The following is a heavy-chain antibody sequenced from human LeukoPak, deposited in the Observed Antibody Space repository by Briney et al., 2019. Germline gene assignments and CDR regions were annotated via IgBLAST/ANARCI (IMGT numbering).Heavy chain of an antibody. J-gene: IGHJ4*02. Sequence: SVKVSCKASGGTFSSYAISWVRQAPGQGLEWMGRIIPIFGIANYAQKFQGRVTITADKSTSTAYMELSSLRSEDTAMYYCARPKNYYYDSSGYSFDYWGQGTLVTVSS. V-gene: IGHV1-69*04. CDR1: GGTFSSYA. D-gene: IGHD3-22*01. CDR3: ARPKNYYYDSSGYSFDY. CDR2: IIPIFGIA.